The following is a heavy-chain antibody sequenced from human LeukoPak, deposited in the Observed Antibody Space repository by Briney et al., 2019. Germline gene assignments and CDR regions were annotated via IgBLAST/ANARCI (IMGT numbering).Heavy chain of an antibody. V-gene: IGHV4-39*07. Sequence: PSETLSLTCTVSGGSISSISYYWGWIRQPPGKGLEWIGEINHSGSTNYNPSLKSRVTISVDTSKNQFSLKLSSVTAADTAVYYCARGRYDILTGEEPFEPPWGQGTLVTVSS. J-gene: IGHJ5*02. CDR1: GGSISSISYY. CDR3: ARGRYDILTGEEPFEPP. D-gene: IGHD3-9*01. CDR2: INHSGST.